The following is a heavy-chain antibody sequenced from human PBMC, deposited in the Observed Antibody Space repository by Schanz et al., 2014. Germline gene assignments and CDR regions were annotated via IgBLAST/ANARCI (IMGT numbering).Heavy chain of an antibody. D-gene: IGHD3-3*01. CDR1: GFPFDTYI. CDR3: ARYGFRKFGVVYGLAV. CDR2: ISRDGTTS. V-gene: IGHV3-21*05. J-gene: IGHJ6*02. Sequence: EVQVVESGGGLVKPGGSLRLSCAASGFPFDTYIMKWVRQAPGKGLEWLSYISRDGTTSYYADSVKGRFTISRDNAKNSLYLEMTSLRGEDTAVYYCARYGFRKFGVVYGLAVWGQGTTVTVS.